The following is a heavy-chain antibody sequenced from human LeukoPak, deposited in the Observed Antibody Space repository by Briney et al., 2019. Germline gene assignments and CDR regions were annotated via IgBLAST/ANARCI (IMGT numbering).Heavy chain of an antibody. Sequence: QTGGSLRLSCATSGFTLSSFAMHWVRQAPGKGLEWVAVTSSDGSSKYYADSVKGRFTLSRDNSKNTLSLRMNSLRGEDTAVYYCATEGRGLYYYGMDVWGQGTTVTVSS. CDR1: GFTLSSFA. CDR3: ATEGRGLYYYGMDV. D-gene: IGHD1-26*01. J-gene: IGHJ6*02. CDR2: TSSDGSSK. V-gene: IGHV3-30-3*02.